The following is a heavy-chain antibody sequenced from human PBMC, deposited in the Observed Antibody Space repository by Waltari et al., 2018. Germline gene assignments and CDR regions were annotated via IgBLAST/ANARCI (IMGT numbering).Heavy chain of an antibody. V-gene: IGHV4-59*08. Sequence: QVQLQESGPGLVKPSETLSLTCTVSGGSISSYYWSWIRQPPGKGLVWIGYIYYSGSTNYNPSLKSRVTISVDTSKNQFSLKLSSVTAADTAVYYCASHYYYGSGSYYKSPFDYWGQGTLVTVSS. CDR1: GGSISSYY. D-gene: IGHD3-10*01. CDR3: ASHYYYGSGSYYKSPFDY. J-gene: IGHJ4*02. CDR2: IYYSGST.